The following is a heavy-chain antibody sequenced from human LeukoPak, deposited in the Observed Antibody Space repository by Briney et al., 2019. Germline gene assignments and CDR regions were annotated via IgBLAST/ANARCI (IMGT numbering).Heavy chain of an antibody. CDR3: ARATNFDWLSDNAPGFDY. Sequence: SQTLSLTCTVSGGSISSGDYYWSQIRQPPEKGLEWIGYIYYSGSTYYNPSLKSRVTISVDTSKNQFSLKLSSVTAADTAVYYCARATNFDWLSDNAPGFDYWGQGTLVTVSS. CDR2: IYYSGST. V-gene: IGHV4-30-4*01. D-gene: IGHD3-9*01. J-gene: IGHJ4*02. CDR1: GGSISSGDYY.